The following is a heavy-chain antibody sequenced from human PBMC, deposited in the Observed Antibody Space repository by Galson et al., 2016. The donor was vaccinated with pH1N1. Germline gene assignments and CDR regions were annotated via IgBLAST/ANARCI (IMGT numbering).Heavy chain of an antibody. CDR1: GFTFGRSA. Sequence: SLRLSCAVPGFTFGRSAMSWVRQAPGKGLEWLSGISASGSGTYYADSVEGRFSISRDGSGNTLYLQMNSLRVDDTATYYCAKHASGNYYDPGGYGALDYWGQGTLVTVSS. CDR2: ISASGSGT. V-gene: IGHV3-23*01. D-gene: IGHD3-22*01. J-gene: IGHJ4*02. CDR3: AKHASGNYYDPGGYGALDY.